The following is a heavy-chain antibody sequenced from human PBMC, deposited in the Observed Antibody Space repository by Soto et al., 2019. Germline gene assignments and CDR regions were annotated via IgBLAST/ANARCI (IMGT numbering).Heavy chain of an antibody. CDR1: GGSISSSSYY. CDR2: IYYSGST. D-gene: IGHD3-22*01. CDR3: ARAHPYYYDSSGYYLDY. J-gene: IGHJ4*02. V-gene: IGHV4-39*01. Sequence: SETLSLTCTVSGGSISSSSYYWGWIRQPPGKGLEWIGSIYYSGSTYYNPSLKSRVTISVDTSKNQFSLKLSSVTAADTAVYYCARAHPYYYDSSGYYLDYWGQGTLVTVSS.